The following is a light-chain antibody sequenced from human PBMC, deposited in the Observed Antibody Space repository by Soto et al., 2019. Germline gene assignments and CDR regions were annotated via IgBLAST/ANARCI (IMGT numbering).Light chain of an antibody. CDR3: QQYNNWPWT. CDR1: QSVCSK. J-gene: IGKJ1*01. CDR2: GAS. V-gene: IGKV3-15*01. Sequence: EIVMTQSPATLSVSPGERATLSCRASQSVCSKLAWSQQKPGQAPRLLIYGASTRATGIPARFSGSRSGTEFTLTISSLQSEDYAVYYCQQYNNWPWTFGQGTKVEIK.